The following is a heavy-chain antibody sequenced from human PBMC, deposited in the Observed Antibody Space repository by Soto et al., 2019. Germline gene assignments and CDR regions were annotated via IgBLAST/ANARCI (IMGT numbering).Heavy chain of an antibody. CDR2: IYYSGST. Sequence: SETLSLTCTVSGGSISSGGYYWSWIRQHPGKGLEWIGYIYYSGSTYYNPSLKSRVTISVDTSKNQFSLKLSSVTAADTAVYYCARDIITMVRGASSHYYYYGMDVWGQGTTVTVSS. V-gene: IGHV4-31*03. J-gene: IGHJ6*02. CDR1: GGSISSGGYY. D-gene: IGHD3-10*01. CDR3: ARDIITMVRGASSHYYYYGMDV.